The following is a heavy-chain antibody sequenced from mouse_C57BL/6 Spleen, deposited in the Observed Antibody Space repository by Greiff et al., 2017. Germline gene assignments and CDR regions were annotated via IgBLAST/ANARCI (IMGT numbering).Heavy chain of an antibody. V-gene: IGHV1-64*01. Sequence: QFQLQQPGAELVKPGASVKLSCKASGYTFTSYWMHWVKQRPGQGLEWIGMIHPNSGRTNYNEKFKSKATLTVDKSSSTAYMQLSSLTSGDSAVYYCARQVSYYFDYWGQGTTLTVSS. D-gene: IGHD1-3*01. J-gene: IGHJ2*01. CDR2: IHPNSGRT. CDR3: ARQVSYYFDY. CDR1: GYTFTSYW.